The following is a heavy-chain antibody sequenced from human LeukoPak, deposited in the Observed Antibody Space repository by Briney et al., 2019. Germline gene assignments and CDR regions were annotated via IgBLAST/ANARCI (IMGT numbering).Heavy chain of an antibody. Sequence: SETLSLTCTVSGYSISSGYYWGWIRQPPGKGLEWIGSIYHSGSTYYNPSLKSRVTISVDTSKNQFSLKLSSVTAADTAVYYCARVSGYDSYARRYYYMDVWGKGTTVTVSS. D-gene: IGHD5-12*01. CDR3: ARVSGYDSYARRYYYMDV. J-gene: IGHJ6*03. CDR1: GYSISSGYY. V-gene: IGHV4-38-2*02. CDR2: IYHSGST.